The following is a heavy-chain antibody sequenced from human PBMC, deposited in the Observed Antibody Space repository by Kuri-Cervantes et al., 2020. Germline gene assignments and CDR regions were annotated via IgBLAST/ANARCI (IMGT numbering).Heavy chain of an antibody. CDR2: ISGSGGST. CDR1: GFTFSSYA. V-gene: IGHV3-23*01. Sequence: GESLKISCAASGFTFSSYAMSWVRQAPGKGLEWVSAISGSGGSTYYADSVKGRFTISRGNAKNSLYLQMNSLRAEDTAVYYCAGITTFGVVTTYYYMDVWGKGTTVTVSS. J-gene: IGHJ6*03. D-gene: IGHD3-3*01. CDR3: AGITTFGVVTTYYYMDV.